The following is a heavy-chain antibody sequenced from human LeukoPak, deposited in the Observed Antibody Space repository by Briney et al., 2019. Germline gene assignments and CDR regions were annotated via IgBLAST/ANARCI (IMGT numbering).Heavy chain of an antibody. CDR3: ARGSPLTEQQIDY. V-gene: IGHV4-38-2*02. D-gene: IGHD6-13*01. J-gene: IGHJ4*02. CDR1: GYSISSGYY. CDR2: IYHSGST. Sequence: KTSETLSLTCTVSGYSISSGYYWGWIRQPPGKGLEWIGSIYHSGSTYYNPSLKSRVTISVDTSKNQFSLKLSSVTAADTAVYYCARGSPLTEQQIDYWGQGTLVTVSS.